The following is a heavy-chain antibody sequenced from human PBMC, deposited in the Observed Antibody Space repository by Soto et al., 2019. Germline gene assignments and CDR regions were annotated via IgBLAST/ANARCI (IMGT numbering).Heavy chain of an antibody. CDR1: GGPLSSFY. CDR3: AVTRGGAHPHDI. J-gene: IGHJ3*02. CDR2: IYYTGST. Sequence: SETLSLTCNSSGGPLSSFYYSWIRQAPGKGLEWIGYIYYTGSTNYNPSLKSRVTMSVDTSKNQFSMKLTSVTAADTAVYFCAVTRGGAHPHDIWGQGTMVTVSS. V-gene: IGHV4-59*01. D-gene: IGHD2-21*02.